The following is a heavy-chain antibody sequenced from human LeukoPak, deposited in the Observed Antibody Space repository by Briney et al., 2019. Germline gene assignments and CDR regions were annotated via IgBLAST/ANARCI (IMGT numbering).Heavy chain of an antibody. CDR2: ISYDGSNK. D-gene: IGHD2-21*02. CDR1: GFTFSSYG. J-gene: IGHJ4*02. CDR3: AKDREVVTALYYFDY. V-gene: IGHV3-30*18. Sequence: PGRSLRLSCAASGFTFSSYGMPWVRQAPGKGLEWVAVISYDGSNKYYADSVKGRFTISRDKSKNTLYLQMNSLRAEDTAVYYCAKDREVVTALYYFDYWGQGTLVTVSS.